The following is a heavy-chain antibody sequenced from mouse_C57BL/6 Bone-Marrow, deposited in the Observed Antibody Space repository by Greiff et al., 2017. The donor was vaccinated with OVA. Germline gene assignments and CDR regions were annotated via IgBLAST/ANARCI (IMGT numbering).Heavy chain of an antibody. J-gene: IGHJ1*03. Sequence: VKVIESGPGLVQPSQSLSITCTVSGFSLTSYGVHWVRQPPGKGLEWLGVIWSGGSTDYNAAFISRLSISKDNSKRQVFFKMNSLQADDTAIYYCAKTGFITTVVATLDWYFDVWGTGTTVTVSS. CDR1: GFSLTSYG. D-gene: IGHD1-1*01. CDR2: IWSGGST. CDR3: AKTGFITTVVATLDWYFDV. V-gene: IGHV2-4*01.